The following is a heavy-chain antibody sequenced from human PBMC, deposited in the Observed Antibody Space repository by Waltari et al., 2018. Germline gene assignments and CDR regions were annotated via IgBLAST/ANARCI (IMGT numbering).Heavy chain of an antibody. Sequence: QVQLQESGTGLVKHSETLSLTCTVSGGSISSQYWSWIRQPPGKGLEWIGYIYYSGSTNYNPSLKIRVTISVDTSKNQFSLKLSSVTAADTAVYYCARYSPYGMDVWGQGTTVTVSS. CDR2: IYYSGST. CDR3: ARYSPYGMDV. V-gene: IGHV4-59*11. D-gene: IGHD2-21*01. CDR1: GGSISSQY. J-gene: IGHJ6*02.